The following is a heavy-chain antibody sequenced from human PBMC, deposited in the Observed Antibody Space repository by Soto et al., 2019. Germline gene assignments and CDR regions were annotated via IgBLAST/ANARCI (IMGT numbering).Heavy chain of an antibody. CDR3: TTDCGPSTSCYFYYYYYYMDV. D-gene: IGHD2-2*01. V-gene: IGHV3-15*01. Sequence: GESLKISCAASGFTFSNAWMSWVRQAPGKGLEWVGRIKSKTDGGTTDYAAPVKGRFTISRDDSKNTLYLQMNSLKTEDTAVYYCTTDCGPSTSCYFYYYYYYMDVWGKGTTVTVSS. CDR1: GFTFSNAW. J-gene: IGHJ6*03. CDR2: IKSKTDGGTT.